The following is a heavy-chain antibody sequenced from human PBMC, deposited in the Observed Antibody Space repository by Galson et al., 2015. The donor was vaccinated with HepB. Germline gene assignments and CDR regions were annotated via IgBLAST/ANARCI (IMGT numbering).Heavy chain of an antibody. Sequence: SVKVSCKASGYTFTSYAMHWVRQAPGQRLEWMGWINAGNGNTKYSQKFQGRVTITRDTSASTAYMELSSLRSEDTAVYYCARGRPMVRGAPNWFDPWGQGTLVTVSS. CDR3: ARGRPMVRGAPNWFDP. V-gene: IGHV1-3*01. J-gene: IGHJ5*02. D-gene: IGHD3-10*01. CDR2: INAGNGNT. CDR1: GYTFTSYA.